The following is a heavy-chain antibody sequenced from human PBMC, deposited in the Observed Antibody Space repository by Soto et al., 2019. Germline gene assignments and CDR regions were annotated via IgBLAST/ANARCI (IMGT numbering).Heavy chain of an antibody. CDR3: AILNTYYYDSSGYYFGLNYFDY. D-gene: IGHD3-22*01. V-gene: IGHV4-59*08. CDR2: IYYSGST. J-gene: IGHJ4*02. CDR1: GGSISSYY. Sequence: SETLSLTCTVSGGSISSYYWSWIRQPPGKGLEWIGYIYYSGSTNYNPSLKSRVTISVDTSKNQFSLKLSSVTAADTAVYYCAILNTYYYDSSGYYFGLNYFDYWGQGTLVTVSS.